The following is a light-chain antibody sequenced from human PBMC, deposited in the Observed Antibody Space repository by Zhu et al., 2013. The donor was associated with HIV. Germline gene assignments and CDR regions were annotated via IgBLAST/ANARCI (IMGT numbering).Light chain of an antibody. J-gene: IGKJ4*01. CDR1: QSVSSSY. Sequence: DIVLTQSPDTLSLSPGERATLSCTASQSVSSSYLTWYQQRPGQAPRLLIFGASSRASGIPDRFSGSGSGTDFTLTISRLEPEDFAVYYCQQYDSSPLTFGGGTKVEI. CDR3: QQYDSSPLT. V-gene: IGKV3-20*01. CDR2: GAS.